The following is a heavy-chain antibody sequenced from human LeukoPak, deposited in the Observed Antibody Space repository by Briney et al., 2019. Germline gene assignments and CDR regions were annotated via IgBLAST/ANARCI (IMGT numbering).Heavy chain of an antibody. J-gene: IGHJ6*02. CDR3: AKSRDILTGYYRDYYYYGMDV. Sequence: GGSLRLSCAASGFTFSSYAMSWVRQAPGKGLEWVSAISGNGGSTYYADSVKGRFTISRDNSKNTLYLQMSSLRAEDTAVYYCAKSRDILTGYYRDYYYYGMDVWGQGTTVTVSS. D-gene: IGHD3-9*01. CDR2: ISGNGGST. V-gene: IGHV3-23*01. CDR1: GFTFSSYA.